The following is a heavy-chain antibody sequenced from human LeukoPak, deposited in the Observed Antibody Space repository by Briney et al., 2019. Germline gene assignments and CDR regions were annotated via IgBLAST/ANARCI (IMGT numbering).Heavy chain of an antibody. D-gene: IGHD2-2*02. CDR3: ARGPRYCSSTSCYMVWFDP. V-gene: IGHV4-34*01. CDR1: GGSISSYY. Sequence: SETLSLTCTVSGGSISSYYWSWIRQPPGKGLEWIGEINHSGSTNYNPSLKSRVTISVDTSKNQFSLKLSSVTAADTAVYYCARGPRYCSSTSCYMVWFDPWGQGTLVTVSS. J-gene: IGHJ5*02. CDR2: INHSGST.